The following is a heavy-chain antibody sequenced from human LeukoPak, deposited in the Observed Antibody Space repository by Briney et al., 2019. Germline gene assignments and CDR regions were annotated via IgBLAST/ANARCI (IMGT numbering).Heavy chain of an antibody. D-gene: IGHD2-2*01. CDR2: ICSSGSTI. V-gene: IGHV3-48*03. J-gene: IGHJ3*02. Sequence: GGSLRLSCAASGFTFSSYEMNWVRQAPGTGLEWVSYICSSGSTIYYADSVKGRFTISRDNAKNSLYLQMNSLRAEDTAVYYCARGGTHIVVVPAAPPVVGGYDGAFDIWGQGTMVTVSS. CDR1: GFTFSSYE. CDR3: ARGGTHIVVVPAAPPVVGGYDGAFDI.